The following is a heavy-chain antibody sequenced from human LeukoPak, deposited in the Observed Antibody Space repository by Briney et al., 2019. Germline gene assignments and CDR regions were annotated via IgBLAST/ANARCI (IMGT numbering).Heavy chain of an antibody. CDR3: ARHGWDCYDSSGYYV. V-gene: IGHV4-34*01. CDR1: GGSFSGYY. D-gene: IGHD3-22*01. Sequence: PSETLSLTCAVYGGSFSGYYWSWIRQPPGKGLEWIGEINHSGSTNYNPSLKSRVTISVDTSKNQFSLKLSSVTAADTAVYYCARHGWDCYDSSGYYVWGQGTLVTVSS. J-gene: IGHJ4*02. CDR2: INHSGST.